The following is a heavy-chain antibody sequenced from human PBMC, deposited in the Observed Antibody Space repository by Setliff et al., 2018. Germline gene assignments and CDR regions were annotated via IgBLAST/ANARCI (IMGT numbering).Heavy chain of an antibody. D-gene: IGHD1-7*01. CDR3: ARSAITGTTKKHYYYMDV. J-gene: IGHJ6*03. V-gene: IGHV1-69*10. CDR2: TIPLLPLP. CDR1: GGTLSSLA. Sequence: ASVKVSCKASGGTLSSLAITWVRQAPGQGLEWMGGTIPLLPLPNYAVKFQGRITLTADKSTSTAYMELSSLRSEDTAVYYCARSAITGTTKKHYYYMDVWCQGTTVTVSS.